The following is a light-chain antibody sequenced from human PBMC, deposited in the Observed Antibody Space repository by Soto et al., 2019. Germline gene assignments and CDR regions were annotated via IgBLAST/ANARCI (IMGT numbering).Light chain of an antibody. Sequence: EILVTQSPATLSVSPGERATLSCRASQSVSSNLAWYQQKPGQAPRLLIYGASTRATGIPARFSGSGSGTEFTLTISSLQSEDFAVYYCQQYNNWLTFGGGTKVDIK. J-gene: IGKJ4*01. CDR2: GAS. V-gene: IGKV3-15*01. CDR1: QSVSSN. CDR3: QQYNNWLT.